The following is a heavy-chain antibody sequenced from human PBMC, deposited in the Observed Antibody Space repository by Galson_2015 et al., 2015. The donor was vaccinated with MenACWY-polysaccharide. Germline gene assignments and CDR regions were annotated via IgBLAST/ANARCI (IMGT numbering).Heavy chain of an antibody. D-gene: IGHD3-3*01. V-gene: IGHV3-23*01. CDR2: IRSSGANT. J-gene: IGHJ5*02. CDR3: AKDSTDFWSVAGRFDH. CDR1: GFTFTSYA. Sequence: SLRLSCAASGFTFTSYAMSWVRQAPGKGLEWVSAIRSSGANTYYADSVKGRFTISRDNSKNTLYLQMNSLRAEDTAVYYCAKDSTDFWSVAGRFDHWGQRTLVTVSS.